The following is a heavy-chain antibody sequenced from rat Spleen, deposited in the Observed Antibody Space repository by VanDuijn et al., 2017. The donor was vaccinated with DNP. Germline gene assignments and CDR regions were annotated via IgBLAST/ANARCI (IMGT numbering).Heavy chain of an antibody. J-gene: IGHJ2*01. CDR1: GFKFNNYW. CDR3: ARWTYYFDY. CDR2: IFLTSAST. V-gene: IGHV5-31*01. Sequence: EVQLVESGGDLVQPGGSLKLSCVGSGFKFNNYWMSWIRQVPGKGLEWVSSIFLTSASTYYSDSVKGRFTISRDDAKSTLYLQMDSLRSEDTATYYCARWTYYFDYWGQGVMVTVSS.